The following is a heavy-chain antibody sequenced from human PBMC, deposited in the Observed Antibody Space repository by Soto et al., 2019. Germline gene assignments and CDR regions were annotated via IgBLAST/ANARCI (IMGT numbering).Heavy chain of an antibody. CDR1: GGSISSYY. CDR3: ARAGPKPAYCVWYCVFASSSNAMDA. D-gene: IGHD2-21*01. CDR2: IYYSGST. Sequence: KPSEPLSLTCTVSGGSISSYYWSWIRQPPGKGLEWIGYIYYSGSTNYNPSLKSRVTISVDTSKNQFSLKLSSVTAADTAVYYCARAGPKPAYCVWYCVFASSSNAMDAWCQGATVPV. V-gene: IGHV4-59*01. J-gene: IGHJ6*02.